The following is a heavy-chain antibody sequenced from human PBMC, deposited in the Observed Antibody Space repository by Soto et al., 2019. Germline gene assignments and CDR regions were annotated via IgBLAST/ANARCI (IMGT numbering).Heavy chain of an antibody. CDR1: GGSMSSYY. Sequence: SETLSLTCTVSGGSMSSYYWSWIRQSPGKGLEWIGYIYYSGSTNYNPSLKSRVAISLHTSKNQFSLMLSSVTAADTAVYYCARGGYDFWSGYSNGMDVWGQGTTVTVSS. V-gene: IGHV4-59*12. D-gene: IGHD3-3*01. CDR3: ARGGYDFWSGYSNGMDV. CDR2: IYYSGST. J-gene: IGHJ6*02.